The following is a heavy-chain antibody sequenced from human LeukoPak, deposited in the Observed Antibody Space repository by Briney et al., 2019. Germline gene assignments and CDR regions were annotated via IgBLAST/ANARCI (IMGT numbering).Heavy chain of an antibody. Sequence: SVKVSCKASGGTFSSYAISWVRQAPGQGLEWMGGIIPIFGTANYAQKFQGRVTITTDESTSTAYMELSSLKASDTAMYYCASGQWLVAGGYYFDYWGQGTLVTVSS. CDR3: ASGQWLVAGGYYFDY. V-gene: IGHV1-69*05. J-gene: IGHJ4*02. CDR2: IIPIFGTA. CDR1: GGTFSSYA. D-gene: IGHD6-19*01.